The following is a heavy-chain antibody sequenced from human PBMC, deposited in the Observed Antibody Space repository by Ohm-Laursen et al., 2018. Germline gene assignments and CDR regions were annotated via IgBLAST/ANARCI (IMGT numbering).Heavy chain of an antibody. Sequence: SDTLSLTCTVSGDSISSGGYYWSWIRQQPGKGLEWIGYIYYSGTTYYNPSLKSRVTISLHTSKNQFSLKLSSVTAADTAMYYCARNTSGDSSAIDQWGQGTLVTVSS. J-gene: IGHJ4*02. D-gene: IGHD3-22*01. CDR1: GDSISSGGYY. V-gene: IGHV4-31*03. CDR3: ARNTSGDSSAIDQ. CDR2: IYYSGTT.